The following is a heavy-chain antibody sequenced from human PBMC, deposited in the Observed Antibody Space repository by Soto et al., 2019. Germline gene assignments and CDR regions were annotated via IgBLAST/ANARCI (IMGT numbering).Heavy chain of an antibody. CDR2: LYWGDDK. CDR1: EFSLSASGVG. V-gene: IGHV2-5*02. J-gene: IGHJ4*02. D-gene: IGHD4-17*01. Sequence: ITLKESGPPLVKPTQTLTLTCNLSEFSLSASGVGVGWFRQPPGKALEWLALLYWGDDKRYRHSLKSRLSVNRNTSKNVVVLTMANMDPVDTGTYFCAYRPQVTVTTYYFEAWAQGTLVTVSA. CDR3: AYRPQVTVTTYYFEA.